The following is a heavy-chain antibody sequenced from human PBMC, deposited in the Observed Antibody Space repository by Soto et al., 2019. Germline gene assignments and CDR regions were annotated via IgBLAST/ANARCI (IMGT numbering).Heavy chain of an antibody. CDR1: GGSFSGYY. Sequence: SETLSLTCAVYGGSFSGYYWSWIRQPPGKGLEWIGEINHSGSTNYNPSLKSRVTISVDTSKNQFSLKLSSVTAADTAVYYCARAQAVWSGQLYYYYGMDVWGQGTTVTVSS. D-gene: IGHD3-3*01. CDR2: INHSGST. CDR3: ARAQAVWSGQLYYYYGMDV. J-gene: IGHJ6*02. V-gene: IGHV4-34*01.